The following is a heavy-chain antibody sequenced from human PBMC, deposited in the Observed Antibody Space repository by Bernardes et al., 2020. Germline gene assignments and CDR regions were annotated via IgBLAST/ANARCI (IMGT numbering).Heavy chain of an antibody. Sequence: SETLSLTCAVYGVSFSGYYWSWIRQPPGKGLEWIGEINHSGITNYNPSLKSRVTISVDTSKNQFSLKLSSVTAADTAVYYCVKQYCGGTNCYTGAFDMWGHGTVVTVSS. CDR3: VKQYCGGTNCYTGAFDM. V-gene: IGHV4-34*01. CDR2: INHSGIT. D-gene: IGHD2-2*02. CDR1: GVSFSGYY. J-gene: IGHJ3*02.